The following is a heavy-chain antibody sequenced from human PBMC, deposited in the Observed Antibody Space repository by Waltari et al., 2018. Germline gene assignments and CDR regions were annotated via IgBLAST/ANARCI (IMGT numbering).Heavy chain of an antibody. V-gene: IGHV4-34*01. CDR2: INHSGTT. CDR3: TRVRGFSYYDFWSGYWDY. CDR1: GGSFSGYY. Sequence: QVQLQQWGAGLLKPSETLSLTCAVYGGSFSGYYWSWTRQPPGTGLEWIGEINHSGTTTSNPSLKSRVTISVDTSKNQFSLKLISVTAADTAVYYCTRVRGFSYYDFWSGYWDYWGQGTLVTVSS. J-gene: IGHJ4*02. D-gene: IGHD3-3*01.